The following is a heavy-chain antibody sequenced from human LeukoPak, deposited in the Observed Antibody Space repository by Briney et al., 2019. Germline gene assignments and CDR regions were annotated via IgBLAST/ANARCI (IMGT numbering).Heavy chain of an antibody. CDR1: GFTFSSYA. CDR2: ISGSGGST. Sequence: GGSLRLSCAASGFTFSSYAMSWVRQAPGKGLEWVSAISGSGGSTYYADSVKGRFTISRDNSKNPLYLQMNSLRAEDTAVYYCAKGALVATIKYYFDYWGQGTLVTVSS. CDR3: AKGALVATIKYYFDY. V-gene: IGHV3-23*01. D-gene: IGHD2-2*01. J-gene: IGHJ4*02.